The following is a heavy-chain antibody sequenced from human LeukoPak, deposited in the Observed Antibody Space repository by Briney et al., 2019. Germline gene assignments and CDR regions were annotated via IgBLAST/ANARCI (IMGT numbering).Heavy chain of an antibody. Sequence: PGGSLRLSCAASGFTFSSYSMNWVRQAPGKGLEWVSYISSSSSTIYYADSVKGRFTISRDNAKNSLYLQMNSLRAEDTAVYSCARYSQWELLKADYWGQGTLVTVSS. J-gene: IGHJ4*02. CDR2: ISSSSSTI. CDR3: ARYSQWELLKADY. CDR1: GFTFSSYS. D-gene: IGHD1-26*01. V-gene: IGHV3-48*04.